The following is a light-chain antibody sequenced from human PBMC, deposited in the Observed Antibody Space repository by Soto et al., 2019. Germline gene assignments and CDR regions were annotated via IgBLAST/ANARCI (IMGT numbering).Light chain of an antibody. V-gene: IGLV1-44*01. CDR2: SNN. CDR3: AAWDDSLNGWV. CDR1: SSNIGSNT. Sequence: QSVLTQPHSASGTPGQRVTISCSGSSSNIGSNTGNWYQQLPGTAPKLLIYSNNQRPSGVPDRFSGSKSGTSASLAISGLQSEDEADYYCAAWDDSLNGWVFGGGTQLTVL. J-gene: IGLJ3*02.